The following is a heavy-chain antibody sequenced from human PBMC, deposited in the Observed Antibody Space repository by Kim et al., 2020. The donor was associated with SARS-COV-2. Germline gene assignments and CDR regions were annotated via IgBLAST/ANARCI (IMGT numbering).Heavy chain of an antibody. CDR1: GFTFSTYW. CDR3: AIIAAAQGVDY. D-gene: IGHD6-13*01. J-gene: IGHJ4*02. Sequence: GGSLRLSCAASGFTFSTYWMHWVRQAPGKGLVWVSHINSDGSTTNYADSVKGRFTISRDNAKNTLYLQMNSLRAEDTAVYYCAIIAAAQGVDYWGQGTL. CDR2: INSDGSTT. V-gene: IGHV3-74*01.